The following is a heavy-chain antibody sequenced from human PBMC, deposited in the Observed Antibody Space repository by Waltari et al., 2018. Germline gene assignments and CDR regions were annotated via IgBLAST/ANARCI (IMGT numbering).Heavy chain of an antibody. J-gene: IGHJ3*01. V-gene: IGHV3-49*04. Sequence: EVQLVESGGDMVKPGRSLSLSCTGSGFTFRNSAINWVRQAPGKGLEWVGFIRSNDYTGGTSFAASVGGRFTISRDDSKRTAYLQMNALQTDDSATYYCTREDDGNDSGAFDLWGQGTLVTVSS. CDR1: GFTFRNSA. CDR3: TREDDGNDSGAFDL. D-gene: IGHD5-12*01. CDR2: IRSNDYTGGT.